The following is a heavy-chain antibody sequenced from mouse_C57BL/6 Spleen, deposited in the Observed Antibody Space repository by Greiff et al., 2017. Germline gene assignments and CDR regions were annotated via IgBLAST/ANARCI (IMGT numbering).Heavy chain of an antibody. CDR1: GYTFTSYW. J-gene: IGHJ3*01. D-gene: IGHD2-1*01. V-gene: IGHV1-64*01. Sequence: QVQLQQPGAELVKPGASVKLSCKASGYTFTSYWMHWVKQRPGQGLEWIGMIHPNSGSTNYNEKFKSKAALTVDKSSSTAYMQLSSLTSEDSAVYYCARGNHEAWFAYWGQGTLVTVSA. CDR2: IHPNSGST. CDR3: ARGNHEAWFAY.